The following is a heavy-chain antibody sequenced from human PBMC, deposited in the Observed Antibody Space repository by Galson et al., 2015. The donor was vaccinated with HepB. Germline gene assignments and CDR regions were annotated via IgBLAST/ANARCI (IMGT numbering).Heavy chain of an antibody. V-gene: IGHV1-18*04. D-gene: IGHD3-9*01. J-gene: IGHJ5*02. CDR1: GYTFTSYG. CDR3: ARDVGPKILRYFDWAPPGFDP. Sequence: SVKVTCKASGYTFTSYGISWVRQTPGQGLEWMGWISAYNGNTNYAQKLQGRVTMTTDTSTSTDYMEMRSLRSDDTAVYYCARDVGPKILRYFDWAPPGFDPWGQGTLVTVSS. CDR2: ISAYNGNT.